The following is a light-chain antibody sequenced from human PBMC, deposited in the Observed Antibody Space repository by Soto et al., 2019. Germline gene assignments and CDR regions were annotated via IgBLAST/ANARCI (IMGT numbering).Light chain of an antibody. CDR3: CSYAGSSIVV. V-gene: IGLV2-23*02. CDR1: SSDVGSYNL. J-gene: IGLJ2*01. Sequence: QSALTQPASVSGSPGQSITISCTGPSSDVGSYNLVSWYQQHPGKAPKLMIYEVSKRPSGVSNRFSGSKSGNTASLTISGLQAEDEADYYCCSYAGSSIVVFGGGTTVTVL. CDR2: EVS.